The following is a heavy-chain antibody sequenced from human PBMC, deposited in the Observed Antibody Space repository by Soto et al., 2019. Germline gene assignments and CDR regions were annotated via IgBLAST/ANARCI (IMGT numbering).Heavy chain of an antibody. D-gene: IGHD6-19*01. CDR3: ARWFCTDLSGWYGGCYFDY. Sequence: EVQLVESGGGLVQPGGSLRLSCAASGFTFSSYSMNWVRQAPGKGLEWVSYISSSSSTIYYADSVKGRFTISRDNAXNXLXXQMNSLRDEDTAVYYCARWFCTDLSGWYGGCYFDYWGQGTLVTVSS. CDR2: ISSSSSTI. V-gene: IGHV3-48*02. J-gene: IGHJ4*02. CDR1: GFTFSSYS.